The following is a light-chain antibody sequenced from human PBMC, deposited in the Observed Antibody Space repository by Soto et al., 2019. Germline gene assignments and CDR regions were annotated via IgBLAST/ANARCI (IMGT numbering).Light chain of an antibody. J-gene: IGLJ2*01. CDR2: SNN. V-gene: IGLV1-47*02. Sequence: SVLTQPPSASGTPGQRVFISCSGSSSNIGGTNYAYWYQQLPGAAPKLLMHSNNLRPSGVPERISGSKSGTSASLVISGLRSEDEAVYYCASWDDRMGAVIFGGGTKVTVL. CDR3: ASWDDRMGAVI. CDR1: SSNIGGTNY.